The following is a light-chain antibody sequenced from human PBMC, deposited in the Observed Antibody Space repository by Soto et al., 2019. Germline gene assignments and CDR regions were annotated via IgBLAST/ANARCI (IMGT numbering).Light chain of an antibody. J-gene: IGKJ1*01. V-gene: IGKV1-39*01. CDR2: AAS. Sequence: IQMTQSTSSLAAYVGNLVSITFQASQDSATYVNWYQQKPGRAPQILRFAASSLQRVGPSMFSGSRSVPYFTLTISSLQPAAFATYSCPQSNRSTLTFGQGTKVEIK. CDR3: PQSNRSTLT. CDR1: QDSATY.